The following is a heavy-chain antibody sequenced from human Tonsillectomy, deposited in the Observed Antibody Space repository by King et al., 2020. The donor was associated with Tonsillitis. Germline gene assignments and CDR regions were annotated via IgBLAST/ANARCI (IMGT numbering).Heavy chain of an antibody. Sequence: VQLVESGGGLVQPGGSLRLSCAASGFTFSKYAMSWVRQAPGKGLEWVTGISDSGDSTNYADSVKGRFTISRDNSKNTLSLQMNSLRAEDTAVYHCAKHRTDSYGSGSYFDSWGQGTLVTVSS. D-gene: IGHD3-10*01. V-gene: IGHV3-23*04. J-gene: IGHJ4*02. CDR2: ISDSGDST. CDR3: AKHRTDSYGSGSYFDS. CDR1: GFTFSKYA.